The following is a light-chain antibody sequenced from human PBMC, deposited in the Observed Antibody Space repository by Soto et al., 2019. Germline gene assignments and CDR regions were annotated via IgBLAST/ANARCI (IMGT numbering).Light chain of an antibody. V-gene: IGLV1-44*01. CDR1: SYNIGSKS. CDR2: TNN. Sequence: QSVLPQPPSASENPGQRVTLSCSGSSYNIGSKSVNWYQQVPGTAPKLLIYTNNQRPSGVPDRFSGSQSGTSASLAISGLQSEDEADYYCAAWDDTLNTYVFGTGTRLTVL. J-gene: IGLJ1*01. CDR3: AAWDDTLNTYV.